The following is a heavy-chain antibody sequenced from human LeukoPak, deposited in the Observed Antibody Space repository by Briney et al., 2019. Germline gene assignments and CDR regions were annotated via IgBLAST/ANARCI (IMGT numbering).Heavy chain of an antibody. CDR2: INGDGDST. CDR1: GFTFDDYT. CDR3: AKVGGSTWKQLWLLDY. D-gene: IGHD5-18*01. V-gene: IGHV3-43*02. J-gene: IGHJ4*02. Sequence: GGSLRLSCAASGFTFDDYTMHWVRQAPGKGLEWVSLINGDGDSTYYADSAKGRFTVSRGNSKNSLYLQMNSLRTEDTALYYCAKVGGSTWKQLWLLDYWGQGTLVTVSS.